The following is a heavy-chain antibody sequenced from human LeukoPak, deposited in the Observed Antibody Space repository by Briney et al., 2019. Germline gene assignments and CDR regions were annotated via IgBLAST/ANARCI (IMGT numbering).Heavy chain of an antibody. CDR3: ARSPPSPYSACSGGTCYGLTEFDS. V-gene: IGHV1-18*01. CDR2: ISAYNGNT. CDR1: GYTFTSYG. Sequence: ASVKVSCKASGYTFTSYGISWVRQAPGQGLEWMGWISAYNGNTNYAQKFQGRVTMTTDTSTSTAYMELRSLRSDDTAVYYCARSPPSPYSACSGGTCYGLTEFDSWGQGTLVTVSS. D-gene: IGHD2-15*01. J-gene: IGHJ4*02.